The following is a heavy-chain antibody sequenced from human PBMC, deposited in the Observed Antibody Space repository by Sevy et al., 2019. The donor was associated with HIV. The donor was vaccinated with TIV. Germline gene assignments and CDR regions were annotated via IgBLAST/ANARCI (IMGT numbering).Heavy chain of an antibody. CDR2: ITRNSYEAYGGTT. CDR3: TRGLATADTPEYYFDY. V-gene: IGHV3-49*03. Sequence: GGSLRLSCTTSGFTFDDYAMSWFSQAPGKGLEWVAFITRNSYEAYGGTTDYAASVKGRFNFSRDDSKSVAYLQMNSLKTEDTAVYYCTRGLATADTPEYYFDYWGQGTLVTVSS. D-gene: IGHD5-12*01. CDR1: GFTFDDYA. J-gene: IGHJ4*02.